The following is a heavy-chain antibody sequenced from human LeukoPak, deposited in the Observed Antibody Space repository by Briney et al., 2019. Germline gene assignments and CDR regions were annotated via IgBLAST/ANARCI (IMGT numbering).Heavy chain of an antibody. J-gene: IGHJ6*03. CDR2: IIPILGIA. Sequence: SVKVSCKASGGTFSSYTISWVRQAPGQGLEWMGRIIPILGIANYAQKFQGRVTITADKSTGTAYMELSSLRSEDTAVYYCASSLSPTWSGYERYYYYYMDVWGKGTTVTVSS. CDR3: ASSLSPTWSGYERYYYYYMDV. CDR1: GGTFSSYT. D-gene: IGHD3-3*01. V-gene: IGHV1-69*02.